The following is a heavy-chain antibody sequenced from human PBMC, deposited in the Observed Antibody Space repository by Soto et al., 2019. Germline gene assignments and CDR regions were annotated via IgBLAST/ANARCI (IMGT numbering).Heavy chain of an antibody. CDR1: GESLSGYY. Sequence: QVQLQQWGAGLLKPSETLSLTCAVYGESLSGYYWSWIRQTPGKGLEWIGEINHSGGTSYNPSLKSRVTISSDTSKHQLSLRVTSVTAADTAVYYCAGRNGYYSGIDYWGQGTLVTVSS. J-gene: IGHJ4*02. V-gene: IGHV4-34*01. CDR2: INHSGGT. D-gene: IGHD3-22*01. CDR3: AGRNGYYSGIDY.